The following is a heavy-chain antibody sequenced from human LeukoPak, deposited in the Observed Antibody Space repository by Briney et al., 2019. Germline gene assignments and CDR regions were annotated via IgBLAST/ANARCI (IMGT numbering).Heavy chain of an antibody. J-gene: IGHJ4*02. CDR2: IYPNAGGT. Sequence: ASVKVSCKASGYTFTGYFIHWVRQAPGQGLEWMGWIYPNAGGTYYAQKFQGRLSLTRDTSITTAYMELSSLTSDDTAVYYCAREKWYYDYWGQGTLVTVST. V-gene: IGHV1-2*02. D-gene: IGHD1-26*01. CDR3: AREKWYYDY. CDR1: GYTFTGYF.